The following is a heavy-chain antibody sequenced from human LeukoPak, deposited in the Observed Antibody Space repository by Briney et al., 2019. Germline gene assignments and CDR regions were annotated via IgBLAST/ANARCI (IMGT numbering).Heavy chain of an antibody. V-gene: IGHV3-33*06. D-gene: IGHD1-1*01. CDR3: AKAAATGTTVFDY. Sequence: PGRSLRLSCAASGFTFSSYGMHRVRQAPGKGLEWVAVIWYDGSNKYYADSVKGRFTISRDNSKNTLYLQMNSLRAEDTAVYYCAKAAATGTTVFDYWGQGTLVTVSS. CDR1: GFTFSSYG. J-gene: IGHJ4*02. CDR2: IWYDGSNK.